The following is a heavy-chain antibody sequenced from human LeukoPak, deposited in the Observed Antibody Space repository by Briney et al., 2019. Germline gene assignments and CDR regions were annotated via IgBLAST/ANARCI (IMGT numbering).Heavy chain of an antibody. Sequence: SETLSLTCAVFGGSFSGYYWSWIRQPPGKGLEWVGEINHSGSINYNSSLKSRVTISVDTSKNQFSLKLSSVTAADTAVYYCARRMGRRFGERYYYYHYMDVWGKGTTVTISS. CDR3: ARRMGRRFGERYYYYHYMDV. V-gene: IGHV4-34*01. CDR2: INHSGSI. J-gene: IGHJ6*03. CDR1: GGSFSGYY. D-gene: IGHD3-10*01.